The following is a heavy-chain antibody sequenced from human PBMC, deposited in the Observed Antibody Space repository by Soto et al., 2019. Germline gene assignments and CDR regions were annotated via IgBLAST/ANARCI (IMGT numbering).Heavy chain of an antibody. D-gene: IGHD3-10*01. CDR1: GGSISSYY. J-gene: IGHJ4*02. Sequence: PSETLSLTCTVSGGSISSYYGSWIRQPPGKGLEWIGYIYYSGSTNYNPSLKSRVTISVDTSKNQFSLKLSSVTAADTAVYYCARDMGDYVDYWGQGTLVTVSS. V-gene: IGHV4-59*01. CDR3: ARDMGDYVDY. CDR2: IYYSGST.